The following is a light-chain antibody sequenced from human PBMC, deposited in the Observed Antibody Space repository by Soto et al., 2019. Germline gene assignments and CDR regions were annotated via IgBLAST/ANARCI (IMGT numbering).Light chain of an antibody. CDR2: GNN. CDR1: SSNIGAGYD. V-gene: IGLV1-40*01. J-gene: IGLJ2*01. Sequence: SALTQPPSVSGAPGQRVTISCTGSSSNIGAGYDIHWYQQLPGTAPKLLIYGNNNRPPGVPDRFSGSKSGTSASLAITGLRADDEADYYCQSYDSSLSGSVFGGGTKLTVL. CDR3: QSYDSSLSGSV.